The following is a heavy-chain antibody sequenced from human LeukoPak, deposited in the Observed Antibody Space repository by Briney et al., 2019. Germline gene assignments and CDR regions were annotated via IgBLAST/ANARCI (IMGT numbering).Heavy chain of an antibody. V-gene: IGHV4-38-2*01. J-gene: IGHJ4*02. CDR2: ISYRGDT. CDR1: GYSISSGHY. Sequence: PSETLSLTCGVSGYSISSGHYWAWIRQPPGKGLEWIGSISYRGDTYYNPSLKSRVIMSVDSSRRQLSLEVRSVTAADTAVYFCVRSLSDTSSTAGYDSWGQGILVTVSS. CDR3: VRSLSDTSSTAGYDS. D-gene: IGHD2-2*01.